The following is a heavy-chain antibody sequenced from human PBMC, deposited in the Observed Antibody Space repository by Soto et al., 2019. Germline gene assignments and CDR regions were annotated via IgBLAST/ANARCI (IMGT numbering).Heavy chain of an antibody. Sequence: QLQLQESGPGLVKPSETLSLTCTVSGGSISSSSYYWGWIRQPPGKGLEWIGSIYYSGSTYYNPSLKSRVTISLDTSKNQSSLKMSSVTAAETAVYYCARHRQTTVVTPFTWGQGTLVPVSS. CDR2: IYYSGST. CDR3: ARHRQTTVVTPFT. D-gene: IGHD4-17*01. V-gene: IGHV4-39*01. CDR1: GGSISSSSYY. J-gene: IGHJ4*02.